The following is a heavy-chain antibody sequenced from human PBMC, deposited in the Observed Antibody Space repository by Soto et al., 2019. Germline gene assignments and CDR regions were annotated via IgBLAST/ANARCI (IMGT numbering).Heavy chain of an antibody. CDR2: ISGSGSAT. V-gene: IGHV3-23*01. CDR1: GFTFSSYG. Sequence: EVQLLESGGGLVQPGGSLRLSCAASGFTFSSYGMTWVRQAPGKGLEWVSAISGSGSATYYADSVKGRFTISRDNSKNTLYLQMNSLRGEVTAVYYCTKDPPLGVWGSYSYYYYYGMDVWGQGTTVTVSS. J-gene: IGHJ6*02. CDR3: TKDPPLGVWGSYSYYYYYGMDV. D-gene: IGHD3-16*01.